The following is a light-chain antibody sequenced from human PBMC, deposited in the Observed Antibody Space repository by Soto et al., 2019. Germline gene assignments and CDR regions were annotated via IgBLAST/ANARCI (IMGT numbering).Light chain of an antibody. CDR1: PSVSSSY. J-gene: IGKJ1*01. V-gene: IGKV3-20*01. CDR2: AAS. CDR3: QQYGSSPRT. Sequence: IVFTQSRGTLSLSPGERATLSCRASPSVSSSYLAWYQQKPGQAPRLLIYAASSRATGIPDRFSGSGSGTDFSLTISRLEAEDFAVYYCQQYGSSPRTFGQGTKV.